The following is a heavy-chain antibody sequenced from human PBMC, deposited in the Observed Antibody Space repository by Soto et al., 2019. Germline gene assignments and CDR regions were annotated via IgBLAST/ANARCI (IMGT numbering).Heavy chain of an antibody. D-gene: IGHD3-3*01. CDR3: ARARFSQWSQDYYGLDV. CDR2: INHSGSP. J-gene: IGHJ6*02. CDR1: GSLPVGSLSTYF. Sequence: SETLSFTCGLSGSLPVGSLSTYFWTWIRQPPGKGLEWIGEINHSGSPNYSPSLRGRVTISLDTSKKQFSLNLSSVTAADTAVYFCARARFSQWSQDYYGLDVWGQGTTVTVYS. V-gene: IGHV4-34*01.